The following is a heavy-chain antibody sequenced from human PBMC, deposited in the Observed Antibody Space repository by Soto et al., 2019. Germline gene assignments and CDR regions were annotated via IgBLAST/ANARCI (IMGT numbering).Heavy chain of an antibody. V-gene: IGHV3-21*01. Sequence: GGSLRLSCAASGFTFNTFEMSWVRQAPGKGLEWVSSISSSSSYIYYADSVKGRFTISRDNAKNSLYLQMNSLRAEDTAVYYCARDPKYSSVPGNPWGQGTLVTAPQ. D-gene: IGHD6-25*01. CDR1: GFTFNTFE. CDR2: ISSSSSYI. CDR3: ARDPKYSSVPGNP. J-gene: IGHJ5*02.